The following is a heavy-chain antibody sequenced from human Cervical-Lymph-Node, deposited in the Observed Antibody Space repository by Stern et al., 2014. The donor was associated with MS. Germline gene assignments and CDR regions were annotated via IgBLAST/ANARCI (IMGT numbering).Heavy chain of an antibody. J-gene: IGHJ5*02. Sequence: VQLVESGAEVKKPGASLKVSCKASGYSFSDFYIHLVRQAPGQGLEWMGRINPKSGGTKYAQKFRGRVTMTSDTSSSTAHMELSRLTSDDTAIYYCTRGDLVIVSVVLGRFDPWGQGTLATVAS. V-gene: IGHV1-2*02. CDR1: GYSFSDFY. CDR2: INPKSGGT. D-gene: IGHD2/OR15-2a*01. CDR3: TRGDLVIVSVVLGRFDP.